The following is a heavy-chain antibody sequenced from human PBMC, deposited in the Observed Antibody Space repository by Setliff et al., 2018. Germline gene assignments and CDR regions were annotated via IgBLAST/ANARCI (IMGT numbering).Heavy chain of an antibody. D-gene: IGHD6-19*01. J-gene: IGHJ4*02. V-gene: IGHV4-39*07. CDR3: ARMSGFCSAGSCYSFDD. Sequence: SETLSLTCTVSGDPMSSRRYYWAWIRQPPGKGLEWIATIYHSGTTFHNPSLKSRVTMSVDTSKNQFSLKLSSVTAADTAVYYCARMSGFCSAGSCYSFDDWGQGALVTVSS. CDR1: GDPMSSRRYY. CDR2: IYHSGTT.